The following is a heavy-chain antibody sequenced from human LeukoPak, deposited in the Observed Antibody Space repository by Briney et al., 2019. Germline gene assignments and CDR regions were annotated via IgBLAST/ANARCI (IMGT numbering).Heavy chain of an antibody. CDR1: GGSISSSY. V-gene: IGHV4-59*01. D-gene: IGHD6-13*01. CDR3: ASLRIAAAGTDFDY. CDR2: IYYSART. J-gene: IGHJ4*02. Sequence: PSETLSLTCTVSGGSISSSYWSWIRQPPGKGLEWIGYIYYSARTKYNPSIQGRVTQSVGTTKNQFSLKLSSVTAADTAVYYCASLRIAAAGTDFDYWGQGTLVTVSS.